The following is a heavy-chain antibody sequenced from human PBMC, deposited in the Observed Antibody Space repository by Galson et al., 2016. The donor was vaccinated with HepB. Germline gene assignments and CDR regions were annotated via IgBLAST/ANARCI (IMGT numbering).Heavy chain of an antibody. J-gene: IGHJ5*02. CDR1: GFSPSSNGVT. CDR3: VYNDGYEIFDP. CDR2: IYWNDDK. V-gene: IGHV2-5*04. D-gene: IGHD3-9*01. Sequence: PALVKPTPTLTLTCTFSGFSPSSNGVTVGWIRQPPGKALEWLAHIYWNDDKRYSPSLKSRLTITKDTSKNRVLLTVITMDPVDTGKYYCVYNDGYEIFDPWGQGILVTVSS.